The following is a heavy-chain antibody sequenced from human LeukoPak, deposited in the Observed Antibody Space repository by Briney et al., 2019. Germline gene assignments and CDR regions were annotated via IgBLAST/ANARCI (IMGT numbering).Heavy chain of an antibody. J-gene: IGHJ6*02. D-gene: IGHD3-3*01. Sequence: PGGSLRLSCAASGFTFSSYWMHWVRQAPGKGLVWVSRINSDGSSTSYADSVKGRFTISRDNAKNTLYLQMNSLRAEDTAVYYCARLPYYDFWSGYYTAYYYYGMDVWGQGTTVTVSS. CDR2: INSDGSST. CDR3: ARLPYYDFWSGYYTAYYYYGMDV. V-gene: IGHV3-74*01. CDR1: GFTFSSYW.